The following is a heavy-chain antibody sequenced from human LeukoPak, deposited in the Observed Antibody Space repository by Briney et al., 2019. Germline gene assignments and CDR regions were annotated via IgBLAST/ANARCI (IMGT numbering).Heavy chain of an antibody. V-gene: IGHV4-61*05. J-gene: IGHJ4*02. D-gene: IGHD3-16*02. CDR3: ARGLWEYDYVWGSYRVTRFDY. CDR1: GGSISSSSYY. CDR2: IYYSGST. Sequence: PSETLSLTCTVSGGSISSSSYYWGWIRQPPGKGLEWIGYIYYSGSTNYNPSLKSRVTISVDTSKNQFSLKLSSVTAADTAVYYCARGLWEYDYVWGSYRVTRFDYWGQGTLVTVSS.